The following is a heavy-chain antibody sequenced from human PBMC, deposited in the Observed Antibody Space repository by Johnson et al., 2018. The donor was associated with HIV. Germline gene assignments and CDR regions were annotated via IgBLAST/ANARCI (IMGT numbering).Heavy chain of an antibody. CDR3: ARGFFELDDAFDI. J-gene: IGHJ3*02. CDR2: ISYDGSNK. V-gene: IGHV3-30*03. D-gene: IGHD3/OR15-3a*01. CDR1: GFTFSSYG. Sequence: QVQLVESGGGVVQPGRSLRLSCAVSGFTFSSYGMHWVRRAPGKGLEWVAVISYDGSNKYYADSVKGRFTISRDNSKNTLYLQMNSLRPEDTAVYYCARGFFELDDAFDIWGQGTMVTVSS.